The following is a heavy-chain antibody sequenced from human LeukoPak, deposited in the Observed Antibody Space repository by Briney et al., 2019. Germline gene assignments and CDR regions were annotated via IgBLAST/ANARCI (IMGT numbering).Heavy chain of an antibody. Sequence: GESLKIPCKGSGYSFTSYWITWVRQMPGKGLEWMGRIDPSDSYTNYSPSFQGHVTISVDKSISTAYLQWSSLQASDTAMYYCARSRYMDLWGQGTTVTVSS. CDR2: IDPSDSYT. D-gene: IGHD6-25*01. CDR1: GYSFTSYW. CDR3: ARSRYMDL. V-gene: IGHV5-10-1*01. J-gene: IGHJ6*02.